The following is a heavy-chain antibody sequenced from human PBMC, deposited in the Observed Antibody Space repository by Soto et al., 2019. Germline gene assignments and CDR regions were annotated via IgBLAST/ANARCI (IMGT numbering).Heavy chain of an antibody. CDR3: ASGGYDFWSGYYTGANNWFDP. D-gene: IGHD3-3*01. CDR1: GGSISSYY. Sequence: SETLSLTCTVSGGSISSYYWSWIRQPPGKGLEWIGYIYYSGSTNYNPSLKSRVTISVDTSKNQFSLKLSSVTAADTAVYYCASGGYDFWSGYYTGANNWFDPWGQGTLVTVSS. CDR2: IYYSGST. J-gene: IGHJ5*02. V-gene: IGHV4-59*01.